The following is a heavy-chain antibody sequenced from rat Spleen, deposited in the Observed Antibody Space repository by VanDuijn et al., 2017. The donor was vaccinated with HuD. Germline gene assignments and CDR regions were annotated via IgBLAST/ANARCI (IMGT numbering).Heavy chain of an antibody. CDR3: TREGYNNWGAFAY. CDR2: IWSGGNT. J-gene: IGHJ3*01. D-gene: IGHD1-10*01. Sequence: QVQLKESGPGLMQPSQTLSLTCIVSGFSLTSYHVHWVRQSPGKGLEWMAVIWSGGNTDYSSALKSRLSISRDTSKSQVFLKVKSLKTEDTGIYYCTREGYNNWGAFAYWGQGTLVTVSS. CDR1: GFSLTSYH. V-gene: IGHV2S13*01.